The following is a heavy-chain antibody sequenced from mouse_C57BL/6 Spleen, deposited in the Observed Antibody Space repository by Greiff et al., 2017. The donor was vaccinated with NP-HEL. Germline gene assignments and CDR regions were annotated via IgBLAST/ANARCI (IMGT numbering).Heavy chain of an antibody. CDR1: GFTFSSYA. D-gene: IGHD1-1*01. V-gene: IGHV5-4*01. CDR2: ISDGGSYT. J-gene: IGHJ1*03. CDR3: AREGDYYGSSYSWYFDV. Sequence: EVKLVESGGGLVKPGGSLKLSCAASGFTFSSYAMSWVRQTPEKRLEWVATISDGGSYTYYPDNVKGRFTISRDNAKNNLYLQMSHLKSEDTAMYYCAREGDYYGSSYSWYFDVWGTGTTVTVSS.